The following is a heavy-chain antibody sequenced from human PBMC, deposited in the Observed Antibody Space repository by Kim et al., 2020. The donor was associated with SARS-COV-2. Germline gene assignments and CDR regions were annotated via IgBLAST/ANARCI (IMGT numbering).Heavy chain of an antibody. Sequence: ASVKVSCKASGYTFTSYGISWVRQAPGQGLEWMGLISAYNGNTNYAQKLQGRVTMTTDTSTSTAYMELRSLRSDDTAVYYCARVTGRITMIVVVITGDNWFEPCGEGTLVTVSS. D-gene: IGHD3-22*01. V-gene: IGHV1-18*01. CDR1: GYTFTSYG. J-gene: IGHJ5*01. CDR3: ARVTGRITMIVVVITGDNWFEP. CDR2: ISAYNGNT.